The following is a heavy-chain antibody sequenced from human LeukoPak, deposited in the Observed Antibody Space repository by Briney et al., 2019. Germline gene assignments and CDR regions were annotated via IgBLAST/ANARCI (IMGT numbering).Heavy chain of an antibody. CDR2: INPSGGST. V-gene: IGHV1-46*01. CDR1: GYTFTSYY. CDR3: ARDDSSGYCDY. J-gene: IGHJ4*02. Sequence: ASVKVSCKASGYTFTSYYMHWVRQAPGQGLEWMGIINPSGGSTSYAQKFQGRVTMTRDTSTSTVYMELGSLRSEDTAVYYCARDDSSGYCDYWGQGTLVTVSS. D-gene: IGHD6-19*01.